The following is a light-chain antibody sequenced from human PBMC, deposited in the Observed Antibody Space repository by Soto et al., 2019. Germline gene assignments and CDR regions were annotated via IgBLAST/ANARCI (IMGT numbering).Light chain of an antibody. J-gene: IGKJ5*01. CDR3: QQYGRPPRAT. Sequence: EIVMTQSPVTLSVSPGERATLSCTASQSVNNNVAWYQQKPGHTPRLLIYSASSRATGIPDRFSGGGSGTDFTLSISKVEPEDFAVYYCQQYGRPPRATFGQGTRLEI. V-gene: IGKV3-20*01. CDR2: SAS. CDR1: QSVNNN.